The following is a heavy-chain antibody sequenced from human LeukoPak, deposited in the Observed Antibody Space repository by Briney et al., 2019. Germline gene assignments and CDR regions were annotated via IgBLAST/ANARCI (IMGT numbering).Heavy chain of an antibody. J-gene: IGHJ4*02. V-gene: IGHV3-33*01. Sequence: SGGSLRLSCAASGFTFSSYGMHWVRQAPGKGLEWVAVIWYDGSNKYYADSVKGRFTISRDNSKNTLYLQMNSLRAEDTAVYYCARDKLRWLVHGRRGGPVDYWGQGTLVTVSS. CDR1: GFTFSSYG. D-gene: IGHD6-19*01. CDR2: IWYDGSNK. CDR3: ARDKLRWLVHGRRGGPVDY.